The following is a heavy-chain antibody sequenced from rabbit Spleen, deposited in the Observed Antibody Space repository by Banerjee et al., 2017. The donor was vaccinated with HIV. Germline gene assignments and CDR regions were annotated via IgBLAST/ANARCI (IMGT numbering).Heavy chain of an antibody. Sequence: QQQLEESGGGLVKPGGTLTLTCKASGIDFSSYWMCWVRQAPGKGLEWIGCIYTGSSDTTYYASWVNGRFSISRSTSLNTVTLQMTSLTDADTATYFCARDGSGWGPDFNLWGQGTLVTVS. J-gene: IGHJ4*01. CDR1: GIDFSSYW. CDR2: IYTGSSDTT. V-gene: IGHV1S43*01. D-gene: IGHD4-1*01. CDR3: ARDGSGWGPDFNL.